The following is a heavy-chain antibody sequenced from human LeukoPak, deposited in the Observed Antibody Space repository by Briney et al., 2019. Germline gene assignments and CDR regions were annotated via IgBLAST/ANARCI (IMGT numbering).Heavy chain of an antibody. CDR1: GFTVSSNY. CDR3: ARDRVVVTPQGAFDI. V-gene: IGHV3-66*01. J-gene: IGHJ3*02. D-gene: IGHD2-21*02. CDR2: IYSGGST. Sequence: GGSLRLSCAASGFTVSSNYMSWVRQAPGKGLEWVSVIYSGGSTYYADSVKGRFTISRDNSKNTLYLQMNSLRAEDTAVYYCARDRVVVTPQGAFDIWGQGTMVTVSS.